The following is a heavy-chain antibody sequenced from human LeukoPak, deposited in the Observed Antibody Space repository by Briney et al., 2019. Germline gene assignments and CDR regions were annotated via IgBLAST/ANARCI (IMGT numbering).Heavy chain of an antibody. CDR2: IYYSGSA. CDR3: ARRQYYYGSGSMDV. Sequence: SQTLSLTCSVTGGSISSGDYYWTWIRQPPGKGLEWIAYIYYSGSAEYNLSLQSRATTSVDTSKNQFFLKLRSVTAADTAVYYCARRQYYYGSGSMDVWGKGTMVTISS. CDR1: GGSISSGDYY. V-gene: IGHV4-30-4*08. D-gene: IGHD3-10*01. J-gene: IGHJ6*03.